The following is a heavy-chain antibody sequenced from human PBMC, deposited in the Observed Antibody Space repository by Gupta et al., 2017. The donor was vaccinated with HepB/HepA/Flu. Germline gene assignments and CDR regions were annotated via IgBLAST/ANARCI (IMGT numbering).Heavy chain of an antibody. V-gene: IGHV3-30-3*01. CDR2: ISYEGSNK. Sequence: QVQLVESGGGVVQPGRSLRLSCAASGFTFKKYGMNWVRQAPGKGLEWVALISYEGSNKNYADSLKGRFTISRDNSKNTLYLQMNSLRGEDTAVYYCTTPIVVAPAASTDYWGQGTLVTVSS. CDR3: TTPIVVAPAASTDY. CDR1: GFTFKKYG. J-gene: IGHJ4*02. D-gene: IGHD2-2*01.